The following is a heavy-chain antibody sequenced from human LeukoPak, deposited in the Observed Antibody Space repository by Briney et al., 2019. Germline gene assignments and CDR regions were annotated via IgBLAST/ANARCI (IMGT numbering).Heavy chain of an antibody. CDR1: GFTFDAYA. D-gene: IGHD3-22*01. Sequence: SLRLSCAASGFTFDAYAMHWVRQAPGKGLEWVSGISWNSGSIGYADSVKCRFTISIDNTKNSLYLEMNSLRAEDPALYYCAKVRAGYNYDSSGPLGDWGQGTLVTVSS. V-gene: IGHV3-9*01. CDR2: ISWNSGSI. J-gene: IGHJ4*02. CDR3: AKVRAGYNYDSSGPLGD.